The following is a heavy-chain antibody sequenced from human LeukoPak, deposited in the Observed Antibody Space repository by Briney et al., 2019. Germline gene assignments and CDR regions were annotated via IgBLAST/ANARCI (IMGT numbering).Heavy chain of an antibody. CDR1: GYTFTSYY. CDR3: ARQSITIFGVVILFDY. V-gene: IGHV1-46*01. CDR2: INPIGGST. Sequence: ASVKVSCKASGYTFTSYYMHWVRQAPGQGLEWMGIINPIGGSTSYAQKFPGRVTMTRDTSTGTVYMELSSLRSEDTAVYYCARQSITIFGVVILFDYWGQGTLVTVSS. J-gene: IGHJ4*02. D-gene: IGHD3-3*01.